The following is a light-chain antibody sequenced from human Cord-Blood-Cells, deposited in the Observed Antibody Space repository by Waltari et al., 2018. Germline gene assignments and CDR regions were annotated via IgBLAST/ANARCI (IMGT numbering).Light chain of an antibody. CDR3: SSYAGSSNWV. J-gene: IGLJ3*02. CDR2: EGS. CDR1: SSDVGGYNY. Sequence: QSALPQPPSASGSPGQSVTISCTGTSSDVGGYNYVSWYQQHPGKAPKLMIYEGSKRPSGVPNRFSGSKSGNTASLTVSGLQAEDEADYYCSSYAGSSNWVFGGGTKLTVL. V-gene: IGLV2-8*01.